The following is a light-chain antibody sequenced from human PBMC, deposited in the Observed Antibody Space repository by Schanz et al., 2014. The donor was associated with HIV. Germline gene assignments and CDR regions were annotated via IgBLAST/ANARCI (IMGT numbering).Light chain of an antibody. V-gene: IGLV2-14*02. CDR1: DSDVGDYNL. J-gene: IGLJ2*01. CDR3: ISYTSDTVL. Sequence: QSALTQPASVSGSPGQSITISCSGSDSDVGDYNLVSWYQQHPDKAPKVVIFEVSKRPSGVSDRFSGSKSGNTASLTISGLQPEDEADYYCISYTSDTVLFGGGTKLTVL. CDR2: EVS.